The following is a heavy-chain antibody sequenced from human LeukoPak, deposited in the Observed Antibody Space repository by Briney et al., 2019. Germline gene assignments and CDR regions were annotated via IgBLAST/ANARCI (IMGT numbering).Heavy chain of an antibody. J-gene: IGHJ4*02. Sequence: ASVKVSCKASGYTFTGYYMHWVRQAPGQGLEWMGWINPNSGGTNYAQKFQGGVTMTRDTSISTAYMELSRLRSDDTAVYYCARDIVGYYGSGRLSYWGQGTLVTVSS. CDR3: ARDIVGYYGSGRLSY. CDR1: GYTFTGYY. V-gene: IGHV1-2*02. D-gene: IGHD3-10*01. CDR2: INPNSGGT.